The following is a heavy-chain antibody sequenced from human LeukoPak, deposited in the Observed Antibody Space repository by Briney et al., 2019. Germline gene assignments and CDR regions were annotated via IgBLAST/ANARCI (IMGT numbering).Heavy chain of an antibody. CDR2: IYDSGRT. J-gene: IGHJ5*02. D-gene: IGHD3-9*01. Sequence: SETLSLTCTVSGGSISSGDSFWSWLRQPPGEGLEWIGYIYDSGRTHYNPSLKSRVTISVDTSKNQFSLKLSSVTAADTAVYYCARPTNTGYYEPWGQGTLVTVSS. V-gene: IGHV4-30-4*01. CDR3: ARPTNTGYYEP. CDR1: GGSISSGDSF.